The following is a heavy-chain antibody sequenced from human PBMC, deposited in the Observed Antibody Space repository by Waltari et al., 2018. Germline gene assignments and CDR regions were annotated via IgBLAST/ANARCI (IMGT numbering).Heavy chain of an antibody. CDR2: IYYSGTS. J-gene: IGHJ4*02. Sequence: QLQMHESGPGLVKSSETLSLTCTVSGDSMTNSNYYWAWIRQPPGKGLEWIGDIYYSGTSFYNPSLMSRLTISADTSKNHFSLSLTSVTVADTAIYYCARRPMGAAFDYWRQGVLVTISS. CDR3: ARRPMGAAFDY. V-gene: IGHV4-39*02. D-gene: IGHD3-16*01. CDR1: GDSMTNSNYY.